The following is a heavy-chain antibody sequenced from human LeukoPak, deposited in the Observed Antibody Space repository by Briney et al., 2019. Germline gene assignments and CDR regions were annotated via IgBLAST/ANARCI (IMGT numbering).Heavy chain of an antibody. CDR2: MYHSGTT. V-gene: IGHV4-38-2*01. Sequence: PSETLSLTCAVSGYSISIGYYWGWFRQPPGKGLDWIGRMYHSGTTYYNPSLKSRATTSVDTSKTQSSLKLSSVTAADTAVYYCARQGGSSSPYYYYYMDVWGKGTTVTVSS. CDR1: GYSISIGYY. CDR3: ARQGGSSSPYYYYYMDV. D-gene: IGHD6-13*01. J-gene: IGHJ6*03.